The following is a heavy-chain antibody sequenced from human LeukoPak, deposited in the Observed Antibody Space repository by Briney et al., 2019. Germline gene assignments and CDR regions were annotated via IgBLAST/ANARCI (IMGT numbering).Heavy chain of an antibody. V-gene: IGHV3-48*02. D-gene: IGHD5-12*01. Sequence: GGSLRLSCAASGFTFSSYSMNWVRQAPGKGLEWVPFISSSSSPIYYADSVKGRFTISRDNAKNSLYLQMNCLRDEDTAVYYCARDGGYSGYDFAYWGQGTLVTVSS. CDR3: ARDGGYSGYDFAY. CDR2: ISSSSSPI. J-gene: IGHJ4*02. CDR1: GFTFSSYS.